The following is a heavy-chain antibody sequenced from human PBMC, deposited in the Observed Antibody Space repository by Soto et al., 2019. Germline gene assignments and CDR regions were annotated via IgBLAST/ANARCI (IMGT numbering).Heavy chain of an antibody. CDR2: IIPISGTA. CDR3: ARSQGSSTSIELYYYYYYGMEV. J-gene: IGHJ6*02. Sequence: QVQLVQSGAEVKKPGSSVKVSCKASGGTFSSYAISWVRQTPGQGLEWMGGIIPISGTANCAQKFQGRFTITVDESTSTAYMELSSLRSEDTAVYYCARSQGSSTSIELYYYYYYGMEVWGQANTVTVPS. CDR1: GGTFSSYA. D-gene: IGHD2-2*01. V-gene: IGHV1-69*01.